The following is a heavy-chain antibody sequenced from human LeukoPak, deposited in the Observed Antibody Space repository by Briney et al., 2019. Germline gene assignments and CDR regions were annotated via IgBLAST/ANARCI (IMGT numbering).Heavy chain of an antibody. Sequence: SETLSLTCTVYGGSTSSYYWSWIWQPPGKGLEWIGYIHYSGSTNYNPSLKSRVTISVDTSKNQFSLKLSSVTAADTAVYYFAGSSPQYYFNYGVDVWGKGTPVTAS. CDR2: IHYSGST. V-gene: IGHV4-59*08. J-gene: IGHJ6*04. CDR1: GGSTSSYY. CDR3: AGSSPQYYFNYGVDV.